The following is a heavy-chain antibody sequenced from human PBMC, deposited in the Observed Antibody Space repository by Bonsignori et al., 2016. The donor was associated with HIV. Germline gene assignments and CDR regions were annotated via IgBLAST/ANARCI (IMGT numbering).Heavy chain of an antibody. CDR3: ARDGRYYYDSSGRNGYFQH. Sequence: WVRQAPGQGLEWMGGIIPILGIANYAQKFQGRVTITADESTSTAYMELSSLRSEDTAVYYCARDGRYYYDSSGRNGYFQHWGQGTLVTVSS. V-gene: IGHV1-69*10. D-gene: IGHD3-22*01. J-gene: IGHJ1*01. CDR2: IIPILGIA.